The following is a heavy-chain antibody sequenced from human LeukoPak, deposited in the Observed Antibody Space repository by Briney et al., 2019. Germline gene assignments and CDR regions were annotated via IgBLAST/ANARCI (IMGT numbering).Heavy chain of an antibody. CDR2: IYSGGST. CDR1: GFTVSSNY. V-gene: IGHV3-53*01. J-gene: IGHJ5*02. D-gene: IGHD6-13*01. CDR3: ARVAHTGIAAAPSGVAFDP. Sequence: GGSLRLSCAASGFTVSSNYMSWVRQAPGKGLEWVSVIYSGGSTYYADSVKGRFTISRDNSKNTLYLQMNSLRAEDTAVYYCARVAHTGIAAAPSGVAFDPWGQGTLVTVSS.